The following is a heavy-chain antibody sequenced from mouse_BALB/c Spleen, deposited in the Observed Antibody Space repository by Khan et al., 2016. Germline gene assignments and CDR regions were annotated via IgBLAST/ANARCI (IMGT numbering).Heavy chain of an antibody. J-gene: IGHJ3*01. V-gene: IGHV3-6*02. CDR3: ARGDFGTRGGWFAY. CDR1: GYSITSGYY. CDR2: ISYDGSN. Sequence: EVKLEESGPGLVKPSQSLSLTCSVTGYSITSGYYWNWIRQFPGNKLEWMGYISYDGSNNYNPSLKNRISITRDTSKHQFFLKLNSVTTEDTATYYCARGDFGTRGGWFAYWGQGTLVTVSA. D-gene: IGHD3-3*01.